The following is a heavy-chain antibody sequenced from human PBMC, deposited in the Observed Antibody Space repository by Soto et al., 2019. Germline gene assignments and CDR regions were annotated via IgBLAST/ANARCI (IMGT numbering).Heavy chain of an antibody. CDR1: GFTFRSYV. D-gene: IGHD3-16*01. CDR3: ARWGTTGGLDV. CDR2: TSYDGSDK. J-gene: IGHJ1*01. Sequence: QVQLVESGGGVVQPGASLRVSCVGSGFTFRSYVIPWVRQAPGKGLEWVALTSYDGSDKYYGDSVRGRFTISRDNSRNTVDLQMDSLRLEDTALYYCARWGTTGGLDVWGQGTLVS. V-gene: IGHV3-30*19.